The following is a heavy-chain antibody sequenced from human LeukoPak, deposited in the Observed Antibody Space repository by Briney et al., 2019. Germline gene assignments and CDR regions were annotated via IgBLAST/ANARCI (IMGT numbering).Heavy chain of an antibody. CDR1: GYSISSGYY. CDR2: IYHSGST. V-gene: IGHV4-38-2*01. Sequence: SETLSLTCAVSGYSISSGYYWGWIRQTPGKGLEWIGRIYHSGSTYYNPSLKSRVTISVDTSKNHFSLNLSSVTAADTAVYYCARQLTVAGDAFDIWGQGTMVTVSS. J-gene: IGHJ3*02. D-gene: IGHD6-13*01. CDR3: ARQLTVAGDAFDI.